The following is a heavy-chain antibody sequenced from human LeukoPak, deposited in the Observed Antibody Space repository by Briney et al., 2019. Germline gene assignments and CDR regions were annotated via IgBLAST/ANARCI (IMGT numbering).Heavy chain of an antibody. CDR2: IYYSGST. V-gene: IGHV4-59*01. CDR1: GGSISSYY. D-gene: IGHD6-13*01. Sequence: PSETLSLTCTVSGGSISSYYWSWIRQPPGKGLEWIGYIYYSGSTNYNPSLKSRVTISVDTSKNQFSLKLSSVTAADTAVYYCARGLSSSWYRLPDYFDYWGQGTLVTVSS. CDR3: ARGLSSSWYRLPDYFDY. J-gene: IGHJ4*02.